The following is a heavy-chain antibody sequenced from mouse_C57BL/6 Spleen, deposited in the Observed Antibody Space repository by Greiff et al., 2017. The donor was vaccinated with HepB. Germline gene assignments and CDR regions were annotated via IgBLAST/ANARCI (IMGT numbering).Heavy chain of an antibody. J-gene: IGHJ4*01. CDR3: ARGITTVVDNAMDY. CDR1: GYTFTDYY. V-gene: IGHV1-26*01. Sequence: EVQLQQSGPELVKPGASVKISCKASGYTFTDYYMNWVKQSHGKSLEWIGDINPNNGGTSYNQKFKGKATLTVDKSSSTAYMELRSLTSEDSAVYYCARGITTVVDNAMDYWGQGTSVTVSS. D-gene: IGHD1-1*01. CDR2: INPNNGGT.